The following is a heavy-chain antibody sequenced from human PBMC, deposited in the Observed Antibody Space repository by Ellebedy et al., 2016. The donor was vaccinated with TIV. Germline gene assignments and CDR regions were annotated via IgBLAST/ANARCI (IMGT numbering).Heavy chain of an antibody. Sequence: ASVKVSXXASGYTFTSYFIHWVRQAPGQGLEWMGVINPSGDTTAFAQKFQGRVTMTRDTSTSTFYMELSSLTSEDTAVYYCARDPANYQNDAFDMWGQGTLVTVSS. CDR2: INPSGDTT. V-gene: IGHV1-46*01. D-gene: IGHD4/OR15-4a*01. CDR3: ARDPANYQNDAFDM. J-gene: IGHJ3*02. CDR1: GYTFTSYF.